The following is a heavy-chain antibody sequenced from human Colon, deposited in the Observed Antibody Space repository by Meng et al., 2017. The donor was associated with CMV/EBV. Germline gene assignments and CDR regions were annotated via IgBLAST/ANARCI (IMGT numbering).Heavy chain of an antibody. CDR3: ASPYCRSSRCYLYYYAMDV. V-gene: IGHV3-30*04. J-gene: IGHJ6*02. D-gene: IGHD2-2*01. CDR2: ISYDASNK. CDR1: GFTLNSYG. Sequence: GESLKISCAASGFTLNSYGFHWVRQAPGQGLEWVTFISYDASNKYYADSVKGRFTISRDNSENTLFLQMSSLRNEDTAIYYCASPYCRSSRCYLYYYAMDVWGQGTTVTVSS.